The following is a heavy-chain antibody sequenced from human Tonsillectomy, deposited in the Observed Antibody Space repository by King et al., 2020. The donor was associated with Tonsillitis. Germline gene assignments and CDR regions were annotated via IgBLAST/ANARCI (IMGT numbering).Heavy chain of an antibody. V-gene: IGHV2-70*11. CDR2: IDWDDDK. CDR3: TRGFGEPLRYYYYGMDV. D-gene: IGHD3-10*01. CDR1: GFSLSSSGLY. J-gene: IGHJ6*02. Sequence: TLKESGPALVKPPQTLTLTCTFSGFSLSSSGLYVTWIRQPPGKALEWLARIDWDDDKYYSTSLKTRLTISKDTSENQVVLTMTNMDPVDTATYYCTRGFGEPLRYYYYGMDVWGQGTTVTVSS.